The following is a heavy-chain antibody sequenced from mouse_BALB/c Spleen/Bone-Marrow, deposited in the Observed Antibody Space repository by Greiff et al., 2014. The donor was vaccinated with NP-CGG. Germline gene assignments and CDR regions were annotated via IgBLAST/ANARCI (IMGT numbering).Heavy chain of an antibody. CDR3: ARGGMTPFDF. CDR1: GITVSSYA. V-gene: IGHV5-6-5*01. D-gene: IGHD2-13*01. CDR2: IGSGGRK. J-gene: IGHJ2*01. Sequence: EVKLVESGGGLVKPGGSLKLSCEASGITVSSYAMSWVRQTPEKRLEWVASIGSGGRKHYPDSVEGRLTISRDNARNILYLQVGSLRSEDTAMYYCARGGMTPFDFWGQGITLTVSS.